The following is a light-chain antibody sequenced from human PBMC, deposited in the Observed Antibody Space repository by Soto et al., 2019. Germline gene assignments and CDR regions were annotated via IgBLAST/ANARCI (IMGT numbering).Light chain of an antibody. Sequence: EIVMTQSPATLSVSPGERATLSCRASQSVSSNLAWYQQKPGQAPRLLIYGASTRATGIPARFSGSGSGTEFTLTISSPQSEDFAVYYCQQYNDWPRTFRQGTKV. J-gene: IGKJ1*01. V-gene: IGKV3-15*01. CDR3: QQYNDWPRT. CDR2: GAS. CDR1: QSVSSN.